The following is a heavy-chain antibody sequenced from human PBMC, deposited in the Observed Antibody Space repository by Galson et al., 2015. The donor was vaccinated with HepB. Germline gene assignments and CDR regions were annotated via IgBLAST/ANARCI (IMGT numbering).Heavy chain of an antibody. D-gene: IGHD6-19*01. Sequence: SLRLSCASSGFSFSNYAIHWVRQAPGKGLEWMAVISYDGSFKYYSDSVKGRFTVSRDPSRSILYLQMNSLRVDDTVVYYCAKDPYLYSALAGTMAGFDYWGQGTLVTVSS. CDR3: AKDPYLYSALAGTMAGFDY. CDR1: GFSFSNYA. V-gene: IGHV3-30*18. J-gene: IGHJ4*02. CDR2: ISYDGSFK.